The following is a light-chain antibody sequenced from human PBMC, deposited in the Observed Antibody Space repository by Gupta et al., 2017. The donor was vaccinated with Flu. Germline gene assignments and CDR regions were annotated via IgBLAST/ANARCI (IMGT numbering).Light chain of an antibody. CDR2: RDD. Sequence: RVSISCAGTNTHSGRKTVSWYQQFHGAAPKVLMYRDDERPSGAAARFSGNNSGASASLVIDRLQAEDEAIYYCAQWDDSLDGVVFGGGTRLTVL. CDR1: NTHSGRKT. CDR3: AQWDDSLDGVV. V-gene: IGLV1-44*01. J-gene: IGLJ2*01.